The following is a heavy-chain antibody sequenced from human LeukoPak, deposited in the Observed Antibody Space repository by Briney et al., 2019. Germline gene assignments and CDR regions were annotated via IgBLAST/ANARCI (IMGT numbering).Heavy chain of an antibody. CDR3: AITESHITMVRGVITHDGMDV. J-gene: IGHJ6*02. CDR1: GGTFSSYA. Sequence: SVKVSCKASGGTFSSYAISWVRQAPGQGLEWMGGIIPIFGTANYAQKFQGRVTITADESTSTAYMELSSLRSEDTAVYYCAITESHITMVRGVITHDGMDVWGQGTTVTVSS. V-gene: IGHV1-69*13. CDR2: IIPIFGTA. D-gene: IGHD3-10*01.